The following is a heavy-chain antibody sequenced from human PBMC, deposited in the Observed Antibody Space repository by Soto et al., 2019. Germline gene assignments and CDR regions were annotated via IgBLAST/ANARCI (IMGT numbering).Heavy chain of an antibody. J-gene: IGHJ3*02. CDR3: ASTVDI. V-gene: IGHV3-30-3*01. Sequence: QVQLVESGGGVVQPGRSLRLSCAASGFTFSSYAMHWVRQAPGKGLEWVAVISYDGSNKYYADSVKGRFTISRDNSKNTLYLQMNSLRAEDTAVYYCASTVDIWGKGTMVTVSS. CDR1: GFTFSSYA. CDR2: ISYDGSNK.